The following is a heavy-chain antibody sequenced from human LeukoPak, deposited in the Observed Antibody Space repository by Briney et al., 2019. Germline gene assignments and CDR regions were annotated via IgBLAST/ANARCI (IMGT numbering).Heavy chain of an antibody. D-gene: IGHD3-22*01. CDR1: GGSISSYY. CDR3: AKSPLYYYDSSGYYYEWFDP. V-gene: IGHV3-23*01. Sequence: ETLSLTCTVSGGSISSYYWSWVRQAPGKGLEWVSAISGSGGSTYYADSVKGRFTISRDNSKNTLYLQMNSLRAEDTAVYYCAKSPLYYYDSSGYYYEWFDPWGQGTLVTVSS. J-gene: IGHJ5*02. CDR2: ISGSGGST.